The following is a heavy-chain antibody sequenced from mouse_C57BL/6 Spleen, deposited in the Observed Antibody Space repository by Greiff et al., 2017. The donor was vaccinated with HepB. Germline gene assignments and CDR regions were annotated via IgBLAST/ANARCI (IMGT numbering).Heavy chain of an antibody. CDR2: ISSGSSTI. CDR3: ARCDYEGYYAMDY. CDR1: GFTFSDYG. J-gene: IGHJ4*01. Sequence: EVMLVESGGGLVKPGGSLKLSCAASGFTFSDYGMHWVRQAPEKGLEWVAYISSGSSTIYYADTVKGRFTISRDNAKNTLFLQMTSLRSEDTAMYYCARCDYEGYYAMDYWGQGTSVTVSS. D-gene: IGHD2-4*01. V-gene: IGHV5-17*01.